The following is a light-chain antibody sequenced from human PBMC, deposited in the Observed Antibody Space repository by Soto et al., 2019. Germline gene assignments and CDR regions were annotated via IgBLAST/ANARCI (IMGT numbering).Light chain of an antibody. J-gene: IGKJ2*01. V-gene: IGKV3-20*01. CDR3: QQYGSSLFT. Sequence: ETVLTQSPGTLSLSPGETGTLSCRASQSVTSSYLAWYQQKPDQAPRLLIYGAANRATGIPDRFSGSGSGTDFPLPINRLEPEDFAVYYCQQYGSSLFTFGQRNKLEIK. CDR1: QSVTSSY. CDR2: GAA.